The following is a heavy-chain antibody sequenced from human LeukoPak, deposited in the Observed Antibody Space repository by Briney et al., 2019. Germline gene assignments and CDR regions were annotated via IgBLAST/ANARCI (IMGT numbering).Heavy chain of an antibody. D-gene: IGHD3-9*01. CDR2: IIPILCIA. J-gene: IGHJ5*02. CDR1: GGTFSSYA. Sequence: SVKVSCKASGGTFSSYAISWVRQAPGQGLEWMGRIIPILCIANYAQKFQGRVTNTADKSTSTAYMELSSLRSEDTAVYYCAREGADYDILTGYYMTAWFDPWGQGTLVTVSS. CDR3: AREGADYDILTGYYMTAWFDP. V-gene: IGHV1-69*04.